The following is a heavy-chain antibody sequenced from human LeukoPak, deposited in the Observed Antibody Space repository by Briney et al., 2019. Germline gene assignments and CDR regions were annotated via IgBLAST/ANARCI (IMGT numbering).Heavy chain of an antibody. D-gene: IGHD3-10*01. CDR2: FDPEDGET. J-gene: IGHJ4*02. CDR1: GYTLTELS. Sequence: GASVTVSCKVSGYTLTELSMHWVRQAPGKGLEWMGGFDPEDGETIYAQKFQGRVTMTEDTSTDTAYMELSSLRSEDTAVYYCARDHFSGGSGSYEDYWGQGTLVTVSS. CDR3: ARDHFSGGSGSYEDY. V-gene: IGHV1-24*01.